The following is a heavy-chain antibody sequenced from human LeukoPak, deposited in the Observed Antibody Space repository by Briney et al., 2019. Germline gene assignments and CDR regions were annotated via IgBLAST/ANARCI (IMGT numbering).Heavy chain of an antibody. J-gene: IGHJ6*02. CDR3: ASVTKGKYYYDSSGYLGMDYYYYYGMDV. CDR1: GGTFSSYA. D-gene: IGHD3-22*01. V-gene: IGHV1-69*13. CDR2: IIPIFGTA. Sequence: GASVKVSCKASGGTFSSYAISWVRQAPGQGLEWMGGIIPIFGTANYAQKFQGRVTITADESTSTAYMELSSLRSEDTAVYYCASVTKGKYYYDSSGYLGMDYYYYYGMDVWGQGTTVTVSS.